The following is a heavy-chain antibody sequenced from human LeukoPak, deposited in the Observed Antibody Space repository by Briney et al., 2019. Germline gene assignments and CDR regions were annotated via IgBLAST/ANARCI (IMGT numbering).Heavy chain of an antibody. CDR1: GYTFTSYD. D-gene: IGHD3-3*01. V-gene: IGHV1-8*03. J-gene: IGHJ4*02. CDR3: ARGRGTIFGVAKGDPAY. CDR2: MNPNSGNT. Sequence: ASVKVSCXASGYTFTSYDINWVRQATGQGLEWMGWMNPNSGNTGYAQKFQVRVTITRNTSISTAYMELSSLRSEDTAVYYCARGRGTIFGVAKGDPAYWGQGTLVTVSS.